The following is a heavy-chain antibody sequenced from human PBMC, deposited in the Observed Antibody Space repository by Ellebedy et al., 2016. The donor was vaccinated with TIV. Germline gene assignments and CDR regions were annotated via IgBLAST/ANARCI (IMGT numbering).Heavy chain of an antibody. V-gene: IGHV1-69*13. CDR3: ARVGWRTTPFRVEWFDP. Sequence: AASVKVSCKASGGTFSSYAISWVRQAPGQGLEWMGGIIPIFGTANYAQKFQGRVTITADESTSTAYMELSSLRSEDTAVYYCARVGWRTTPFRVEWFDPWGQGTLVTVSS. D-gene: IGHD3-16*01. J-gene: IGHJ5*02. CDR2: IIPIFGTA. CDR1: GGTFSSYA.